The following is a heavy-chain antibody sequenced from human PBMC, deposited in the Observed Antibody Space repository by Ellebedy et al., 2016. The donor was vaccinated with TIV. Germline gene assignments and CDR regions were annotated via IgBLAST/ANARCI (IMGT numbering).Heavy chain of an antibody. J-gene: IGHJ4*02. D-gene: IGHD2-2*01. Sequence: GESLKISCAASGFTFSRYWMSWVRQAPGKGLEWVANIKQDGSEKYYVDSVKGRFTISRDNAKNSLYLQMNSLRAEDTAVYYGERDRGYCSSTSCSYYFDYWGQGTLVTVSS. CDR1: GFTFSRYW. CDR3: ERDRGYCSSTSCSYYFDY. V-gene: IGHV3-7*03. CDR2: IKQDGSEK.